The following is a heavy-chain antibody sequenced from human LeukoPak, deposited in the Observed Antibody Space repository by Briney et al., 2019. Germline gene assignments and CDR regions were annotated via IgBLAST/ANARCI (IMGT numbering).Heavy chain of an antibody. D-gene: IGHD3-3*01. Sequence: PSETLSLTCTVSGGSISSYYWSWIRQPPGKGLEWIGYIFYSGSTNYNPSLKSRVTMSVDTSKNQFSLNLTSVTAADTAVYYCVRDQGFLGYWGQGTLVTVSS. CDR2: IFYSGST. V-gene: IGHV4-59*12. CDR3: VRDQGFLGY. CDR1: GGSISSYY. J-gene: IGHJ4*02.